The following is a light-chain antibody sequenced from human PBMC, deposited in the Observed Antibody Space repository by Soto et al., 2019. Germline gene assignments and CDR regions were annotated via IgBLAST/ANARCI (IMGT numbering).Light chain of an antibody. Sequence: QSALTQPPSASGSPGQSVTISCTETSSDVGTYNYVSWYQQYPGKAPKLMIYEVNKRPSGVPDRFSGSKSGNTASLTVSGLQAEDEADYYCSSYTGSNNYVFGTGTKLTVL. J-gene: IGLJ1*01. CDR3: SSYTGSNNYV. CDR1: SSDVGTYNY. V-gene: IGLV2-8*01. CDR2: EVN.